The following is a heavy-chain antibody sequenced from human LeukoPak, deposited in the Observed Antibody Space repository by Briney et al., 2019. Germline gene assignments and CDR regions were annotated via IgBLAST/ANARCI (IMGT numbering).Heavy chain of an antibody. CDR3: ARVGSTAEAGTVDY. CDR2: TSPSSTHT. Sequence: GGSLRLSCAASGFSFSDYYMSWIRQAPGKGLERVSYTSPSSTHTPYADPVKGRFTISRDNAKNSLYLQMNSLKADDTAVYYCARVGSTAEAGTVDYWGQGTLVTVSS. CDR1: GFSFSDYY. J-gene: IGHJ4*02. D-gene: IGHD6-13*01. V-gene: IGHV3-11*05.